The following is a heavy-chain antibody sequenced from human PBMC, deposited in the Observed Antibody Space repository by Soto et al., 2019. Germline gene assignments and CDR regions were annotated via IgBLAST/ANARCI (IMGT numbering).Heavy chain of an antibody. D-gene: IGHD3-3*01. Sequence: PSETLSLTCTVSGGSISSGDYYWSWIRQPPGKGLEWIGSIYYSGSTYYNPSLKSRVTISVDTSKNQFSLKLSSVTAADTAVYYCARSHGGITIFGVVIPNLFDPWGQGTLVIVSS. J-gene: IGHJ5*02. CDR2: IYYSGST. CDR1: GGSISSGDYY. CDR3: ARSHGGITIFGVVIPNLFDP. V-gene: IGHV4-39*01.